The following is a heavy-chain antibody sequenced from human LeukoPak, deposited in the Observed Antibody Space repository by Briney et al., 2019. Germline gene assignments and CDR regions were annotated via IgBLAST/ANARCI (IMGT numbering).Heavy chain of an antibody. CDR2: IYSGGST. V-gene: IGHV3-53*01. J-gene: IGHJ3*02. CDR3: ARDDSYGYDALDI. CDR1: GFTVSSNY. Sequence: GGSLRLSCAASGFTVSSNYMSWVRQAPGKGLEWVSVIYSGGSTYYADSVKGRFTISRDNSKNTLYLQMNSLRAEDTAVYYCARDDSYGYDALDIWGQGTMVTVSS. D-gene: IGHD5-18*01.